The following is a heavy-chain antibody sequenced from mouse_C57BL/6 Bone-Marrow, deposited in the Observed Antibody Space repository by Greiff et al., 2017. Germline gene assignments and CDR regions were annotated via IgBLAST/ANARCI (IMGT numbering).Heavy chain of an antibody. CDR1: GFTFSDYG. J-gene: IGHJ1*03. CDR3: ARPVVAWYMDV. CDR2: ISSGSSTI. D-gene: IGHD1-1*01. Sequence: EVMLVEPGGGLVKPGGSLKLSCAASGFTFSDYGMHWVRQAPEKGLEWVAYISSGSSTIYYADTVKGRFTISRDTAKNTLFLQMTSLRSEDTAMYYCARPVVAWYMDVWGTGTTVTVSS. V-gene: IGHV5-17*01.